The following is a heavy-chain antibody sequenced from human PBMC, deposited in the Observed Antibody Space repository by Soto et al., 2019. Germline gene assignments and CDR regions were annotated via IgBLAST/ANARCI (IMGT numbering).Heavy chain of an antibody. Sequence: QVQLVQSGAEVKKPGSSVKVSCKASGGTFSSYAISWVRQAPGQGLEWMGGIIPSFGTANYSQKFQGRVTVTADESPTPGHTALPSLRSEDTAVYYCASHPPAVYYSGMDVWGPGTTVTASS. CDR3: ASHPPAVYYSGMDV. CDR1: GGTFSSYA. V-gene: IGHV1-69*12. CDR2: IIPSFGTA. J-gene: IGHJ6*02.